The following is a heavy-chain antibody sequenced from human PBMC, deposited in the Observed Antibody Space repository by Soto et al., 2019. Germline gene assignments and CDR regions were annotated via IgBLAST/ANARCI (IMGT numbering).Heavy chain of an antibody. Sequence: QVEMEKSSPGLLKPSETLSLTCTVSGGSVSSQYWSWIRQPAGKGLEWIGRIYNGGIPLIHPSLESRVALSLDTSKNQFSLTLSSVTAADTATYYCASQDYDKSVYYFDYWGRGTLVTVSS. CDR3: ASQDYDKSVYYFDY. V-gene: IGHV4-4*07. D-gene: IGHD3-22*01. J-gene: IGHJ4*02. CDR1: GGSVSSQY. CDR2: IYNGGIP.